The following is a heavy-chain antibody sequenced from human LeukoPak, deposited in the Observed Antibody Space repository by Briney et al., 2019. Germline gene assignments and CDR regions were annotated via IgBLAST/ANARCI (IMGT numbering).Heavy chain of an antibody. CDR3: ARGSTCFDY. CDR2: ISSSGSYI. J-gene: IGHJ4*02. V-gene: IGHV3-21*01. Sequence: GGSLRLSCAASEFTFSSYSMNWVRQAPGKGLEWVSSISSSGSYIYYADSVKGRFTLSRDNAKSSLSLQMNSLRAEDTAVYYCARGSTCFDYWGQGALVTVSS. CDR1: EFTFSSYS.